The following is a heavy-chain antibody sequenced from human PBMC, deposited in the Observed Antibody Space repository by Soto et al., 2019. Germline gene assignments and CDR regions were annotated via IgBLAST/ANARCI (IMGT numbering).Heavy chain of an antibody. CDR3: AHLTWTMLRGVVITTPDY. CDR1: GFSLSTSGVG. CDR2: IYWDDDK. Sequence: QITLKESGPTLVKPTQTLTLTCTFSGFSLSTSGVGVGWIRQPPGKALEWLALIYWDDDKHYSPSLRSRLTITKDTSKNQVVLTMTNMDPVDTATYYCAHLTWTMLRGVVITTPDYWGQGTLVTVSS. J-gene: IGHJ4*02. D-gene: IGHD3-10*01. V-gene: IGHV2-5*02.